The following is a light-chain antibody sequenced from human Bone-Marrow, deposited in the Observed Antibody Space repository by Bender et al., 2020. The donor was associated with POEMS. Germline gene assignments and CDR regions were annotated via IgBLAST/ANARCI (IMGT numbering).Light chain of an antibody. CDR3: QSYDNSLGGWV. CDR1: SSNTGSGYD. CDR2: GNN. J-gene: IGLJ3*02. Sequence: QSVLTQPPSVSGAPGQRVTISCTGSSSNTGSGYDVHWYHQLPGTAPKLLIYGNNNRPSGVPDRFSGSKSGTSASLAITGLQAEDEGDYYCQSYDNSLGGWVFGGGTKLTVL. V-gene: IGLV1-40*01.